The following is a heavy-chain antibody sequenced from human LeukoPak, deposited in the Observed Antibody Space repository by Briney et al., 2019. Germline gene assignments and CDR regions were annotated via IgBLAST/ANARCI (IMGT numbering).Heavy chain of an antibody. Sequence: SQTLSLTCTVSGGSISSGGYYWSWIRQHPGKGLEWIGYIYYSGSTYYNPSLKSRVTTSVDTSKNQFSLKLSSVTAADTAVYYCARPNGYYGSDAFDIWGQGTLVTVSS. CDR3: ARPNGYYGSDAFDI. J-gene: IGHJ3*02. CDR2: IYYSGST. D-gene: IGHD3-22*01. V-gene: IGHV4-31*03. CDR1: GGSISSGGYY.